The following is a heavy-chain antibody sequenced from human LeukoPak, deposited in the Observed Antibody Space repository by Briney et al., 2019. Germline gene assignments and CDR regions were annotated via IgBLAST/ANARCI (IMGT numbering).Heavy chain of an antibody. D-gene: IGHD2-2*01. CDR1: GGSISSYY. J-gene: IGHJ5*02. CDR2: ISGSGGST. Sequence: ETPSLTCTVSGGSISSYYWSWVRQAPGKGLEWVSAISGSGGSTYYADSVKGRFTISRDNSKNTLYLQMNSLRAEDTAVYYCAKVRVLGYCSSTSCSWFDPWGQGTLVTVSS. CDR3: AKVRVLGYCSSTSCSWFDP. V-gene: IGHV3-23*01.